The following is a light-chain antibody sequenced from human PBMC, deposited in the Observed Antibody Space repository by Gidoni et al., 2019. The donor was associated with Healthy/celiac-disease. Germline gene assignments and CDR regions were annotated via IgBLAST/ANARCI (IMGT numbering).Light chain of an antibody. CDR1: QGIRSY. CDR2: AAS. V-gene: IGKV1D-8*01. CDR3: HQYYSFPWT. Sequence: IGRTQSPSLLSAATGDRVTISCRMSQGIRSYLAWYQQTPGKAPELLIYAASTLQSGVPSRFSGSGSATDFTLTTSCLQSEDFSTSYCHQYYSFPWTFGQGTKVEIK. J-gene: IGKJ1*01.